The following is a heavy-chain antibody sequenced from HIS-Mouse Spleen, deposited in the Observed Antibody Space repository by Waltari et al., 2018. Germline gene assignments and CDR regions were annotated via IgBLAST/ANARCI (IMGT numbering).Heavy chain of an antibody. Sequence: QVQLVESGGGVVQPGRSLRLSCASSGFTFSSDGMHLSRQAPGKGLEWVAVISYDGSNKYYADSVKGRFTISRDNSKNTLYLQMNSLRAEDTAVYYCAKDKHHAFDYWGQGTLVTVSS. CDR3: AKDKHHAFDY. V-gene: IGHV3-30*18. CDR2: ISYDGSNK. CDR1: GFTFSSDG. J-gene: IGHJ4*02.